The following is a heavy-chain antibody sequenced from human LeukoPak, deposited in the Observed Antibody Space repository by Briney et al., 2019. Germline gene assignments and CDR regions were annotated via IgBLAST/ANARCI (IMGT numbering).Heavy chain of an antibody. CDR1: GGSISSYY. V-gene: IGHV4-4*07. J-gene: IGHJ4*02. Sequence: SETLPLTCTVSGGSISSYYWSWIRQPAGKGLEWIGRIYTSGSTNYNPSLKSRVTMSVDTSKNQFSLKLSSVTAADTAVYYCARDIGYCSSTSCYIWGQGTLVTVSS. D-gene: IGHD2-2*02. CDR2: IYTSGST. CDR3: ARDIGYCSSTSCYI.